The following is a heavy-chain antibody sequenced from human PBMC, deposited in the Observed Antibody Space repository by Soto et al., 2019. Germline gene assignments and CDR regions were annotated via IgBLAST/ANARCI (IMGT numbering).Heavy chain of an antibody. CDR2: IYHSGST. D-gene: IGHD4-17*01. CDR3: ARRYGPGFDY. Sequence: PSETLSLTCAVSGGSISSNNWWSWVRQPPGKGLEWIGEIYHSGSTNYNPSLKSRVTISVDTSKNQFSLKLSSVTAADTAVYYCARRYGPGFDYWGQGTLVTVSS. J-gene: IGHJ4*02. V-gene: IGHV4-4*02. CDR1: GGSISSNNW.